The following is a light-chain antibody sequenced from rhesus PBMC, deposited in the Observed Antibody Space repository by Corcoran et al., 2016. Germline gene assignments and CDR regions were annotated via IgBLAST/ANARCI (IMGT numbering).Light chain of an antibody. J-gene: IGKJ3*01. Sequence: DIQMTQSPSSLSASVGDRVTITCRASQGISIFLARYQQKPGKVPKPLIYDASHLERGVPSRFSCSGSGTDFTLTISRLQPEDFGTYYCQQDESATFTFGPGTKLDIK. CDR3: QQDESATFT. CDR2: DAS. V-gene: IGKV1-37*01. CDR1: QGISIF.